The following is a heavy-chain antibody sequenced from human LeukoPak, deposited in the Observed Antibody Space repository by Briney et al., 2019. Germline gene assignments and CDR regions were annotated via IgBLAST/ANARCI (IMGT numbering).Heavy chain of an antibody. CDR3: ARVIAARTPYNWFDP. V-gene: IGHV4-39*07. D-gene: IGHD6-6*01. CDR1: GGSISTSNYY. J-gene: IGHJ5*02. Sequence: SETLSLTCTVSGGSISTSNYYWGWIRQPPGKGLEWIGNIFYSGSTYYSPSLRSRVTISLDTSRNQFSLKLNSVTAADTAVYYCARVIAARTPYNWFDPWGQGTLVTVSS. CDR2: IFYSGST.